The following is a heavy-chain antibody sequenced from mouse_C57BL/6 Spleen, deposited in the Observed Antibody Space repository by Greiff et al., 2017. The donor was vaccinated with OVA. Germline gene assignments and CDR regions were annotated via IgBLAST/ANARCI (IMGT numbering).Heavy chain of an antibody. V-gene: IGHV14-3*01. CDR2: IDPANGNT. CDR3: ASSGSAPYDYDGGFAY. D-gene: IGHD2-4*01. Sequence: VQLQQSVAELVRPGASVKLSCTASGFNIKNTYMHWVKQRPEQGLEWIGRIDPANGNTKYAPKFQGKATITADTSSTTAYLPLSSLTSEDTAIYYCASSGSAPYDYDGGFAYWGQGTLVTVAA. CDR1: GFNIKNTY. J-gene: IGHJ3*01.